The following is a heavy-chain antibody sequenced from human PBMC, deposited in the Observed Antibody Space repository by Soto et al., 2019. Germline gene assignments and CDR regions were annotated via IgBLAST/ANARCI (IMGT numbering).Heavy chain of an antibody. CDR2: VSYTGST. V-gene: IGHV4-31*03. CDR1: GESITSLGYY. Sequence: QVHLQESGPGLVKPSQTLSLACSVSGESITSLGYYWTWVRQPPGKGREWIGFVSYTGSTFYNSPLRSRATISRHTSQDQFLLDVKSVTGADTAMYFCTRGDYWGQGVLVTVSS. J-gene: IGHJ4*02. CDR3: TRGDY.